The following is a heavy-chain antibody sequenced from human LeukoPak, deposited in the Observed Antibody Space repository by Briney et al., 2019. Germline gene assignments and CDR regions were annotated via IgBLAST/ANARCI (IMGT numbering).Heavy chain of an antibody. D-gene: IGHD3-16*01. CDR3: VSAYGGLLDY. V-gene: IGHV3-48*03. CDR2: ISGSGTTL. Sequence: GGSLTLSCAASGFTFSTYEMNWVRQVPGKGLEWVSYISGSGTTLYYADFVKDRFAISSDNTKNSMYPQMNSLSAEDQAGYYFVSAYGGLLDYWGQGTLVTASS. CDR1: GFTFSTYE. J-gene: IGHJ4*02.